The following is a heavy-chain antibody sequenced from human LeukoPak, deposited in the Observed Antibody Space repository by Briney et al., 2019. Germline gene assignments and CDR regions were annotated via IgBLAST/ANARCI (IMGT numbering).Heavy chain of an antibody. CDR3: ARVLDMTTVTMDV. V-gene: IGHV1-2*02. CDR2: INPNSGGT. CDR1: GYTFTGYY. D-gene: IGHD4-17*01. J-gene: IGHJ6*03. Sequence: ASVKVSCKASGYTFTGYYMHWVRQAPGQGLEWMGWINPNSGGTNYAQKFQGRVTMTRDTSISTAYMELSRLRSDDTAVYYCARVLDMTTVTMDVWGKGTTVTVSS.